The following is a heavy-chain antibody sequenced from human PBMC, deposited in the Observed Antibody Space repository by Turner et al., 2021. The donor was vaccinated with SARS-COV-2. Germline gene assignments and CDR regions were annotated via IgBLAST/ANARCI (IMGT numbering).Heavy chain of an antibody. D-gene: IGHD1-26*01. CDR1: GGTCSSSA. V-gene: IGHV1-69*01. CDR3: ARDWAGCYNY. Sequence: QVQLVQSGAEVKKPGSSVKVSCEASGGTCSSSAISWVRQAPGQGLEWMGGIIPIFGTANYAQKFQGRVTITADESTSTVYMELSSLRSEDTAVYYCARDWAGCYNYWGQGTLVTVSS. CDR2: IIPIFGTA. J-gene: IGHJ4*02.